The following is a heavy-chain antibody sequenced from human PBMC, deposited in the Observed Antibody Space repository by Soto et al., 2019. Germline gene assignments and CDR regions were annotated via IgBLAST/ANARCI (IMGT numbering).Heavy chain of an antibody. CDR2: ISSSSSYI. J-gene: IGHJ4*02. D-gene: IGHD6-19*01. CDR3: ARWGFEQCLDH. V-gene: IGHV3-21*02. CDR1: GFTFSTYS. Sequence: EVQLVESGGGLVKPGGSLRLSCAASGFTFSTYSMNWVRQAPGKGLEWVSSISSSSSYIYYADSVKGRFTISRDNAKNSLYLQMHSLRAEDTAVYYCARWGFEQCLDHWGQGTLVTVSS.